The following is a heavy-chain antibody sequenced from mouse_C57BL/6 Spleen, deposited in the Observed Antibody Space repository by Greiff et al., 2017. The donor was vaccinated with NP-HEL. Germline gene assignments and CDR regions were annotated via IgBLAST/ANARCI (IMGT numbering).Heavy chain of an antibody. Sequence: EVKLVESGPELVKPGDSVKISCKASGYSFTGYFMNWVMQSHGKSLEWIGRINPYNGDTFYNQKFKGKATLTVDKSSSTAHMELRSLTSEDSAVYYCAREILYYGNYVRSLDYWGQGTTLTVSS. J-gene: IGHJ2*01. D-gene: IGHD2-1*01. CDR2: INPYNGDT. CDR3: AREILYYGNYVRSLDY. V-gene: IGHV1-20*01. CDR1: GYSFTGYF.